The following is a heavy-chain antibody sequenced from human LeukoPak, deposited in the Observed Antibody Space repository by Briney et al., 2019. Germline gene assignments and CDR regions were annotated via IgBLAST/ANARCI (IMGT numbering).Heavy chain of an antibody. Sequence: ASVKVSCKASGYTFTGYYMHWVRQAPGQGLEWMGWISAYNGNTNYAQKLQGRVTMTTDTSTSTAYMELRSLRSDDTAVYYCAREVRYCSSTSCQNYYYYMDVWGKGTTVTVSS. CDR3: AREVRYCSSTSCQNYYYYMDV. V-gene: IGHV1-18*04. CDR1: GYTFTGYY. CDR2: ISAYNGNT. J-gene: IGHJ6*03. D-gene: IGHD2-2*01.